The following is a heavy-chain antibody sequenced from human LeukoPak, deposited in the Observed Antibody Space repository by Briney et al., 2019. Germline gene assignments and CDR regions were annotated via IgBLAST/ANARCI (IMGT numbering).Heavy chain of an antibody. CDR3: AGGALRDFYALFYMDV. D-gene: IGHD5/OR15-5a*01. CDR2: ISSSGST. Sequence: PSETLSLTCTVSRGSIISHYWIWIRQSPGKGLEWIGDISSSGSTGYNPSLRSRVTISLDTSRNQFSLSLISVTAADAAGYYWAGGALRDFYALFYMDVWGKGTTVTVSS. CDR1: RGSIISHY. J-gene: IGHJ6*03. V-gene: IGHV4-59*11.